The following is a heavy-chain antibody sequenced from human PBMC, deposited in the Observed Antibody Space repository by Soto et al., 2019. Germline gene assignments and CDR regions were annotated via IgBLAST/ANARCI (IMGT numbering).Heavy chain of an antibody. D-gene: IGHD2-21*01. J-gene: IGHJ4*02. CDR1: GGTFNTHT. CDR3: TRDRSEEAVVPVPRQHFDS. Sequence: QVQLVQSGAKVKKPGSSVKVSCKASGGTFNTHTINWVRQAPGQGLEWMGRVVPLLGIESHPQKFQDRLTITADTSTGTVFMELSDLRSEDTAVYYCTRDRSEEAVVPVPRQHFDSWGQGTLLTVSS. V-gene: IGHV1-69*08. CDR2: VVPLLGIE.